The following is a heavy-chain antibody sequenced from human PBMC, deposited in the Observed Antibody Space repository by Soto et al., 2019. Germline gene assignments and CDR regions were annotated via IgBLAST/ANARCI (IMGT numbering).Heavy chain of an antibody. D-gene: IGHD4-17*01. CDR2: ISGSGGST. J-gene: IGHJ4*02. CDR3: AKDLTYCDYLYLDY. Sequence: EVQLLESGGGLVQPGGSLRLSCAASGFTFSSYAMTWVRQAPGKGLEWVSAISGSGGSTYYADSVKGRFTISRDNSKNTLYLQVISLRAEDTAGYDCAKDLTYCDYLYLDYWGQGTLVTVSS. CDR1: GFTFSSYA. V-gene: IGHV3-23*01.